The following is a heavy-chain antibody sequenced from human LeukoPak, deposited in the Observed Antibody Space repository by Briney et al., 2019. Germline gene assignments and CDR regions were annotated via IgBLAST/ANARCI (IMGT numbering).Heavy chain of an antibody. V-gene: IGHV4-30-4*01. J-gene: IGHJ6*02. CDR1: GGSISSGDYY. CDR2: IYYSGST. Sequence: SETLSLTCTVSGGSISSGDYYWSWIRQPPGTGLEWIGYIYYSGSTYYNPSLKSRVTISVDTSKNQFSLKLSSVTAADTAVYYCARDLSNCSGGSCYGMDVWGQGTTVTVSS. CDR3: ARDLSNCSGGSCYGMDV. D-gene: IGHD2-15*01.